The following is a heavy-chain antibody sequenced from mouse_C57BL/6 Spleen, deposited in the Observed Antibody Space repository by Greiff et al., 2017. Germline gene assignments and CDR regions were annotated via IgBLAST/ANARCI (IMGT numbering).Heavy chain of an antibody. CDR2: ISYDGSN. Sequence: ESGPGLVKPSQSLSLTCSVTGYSITSGYYWNWIRQFPGNKLEWMGYISYDGSNNYNPSLKNRISITRDTSKNQFFLKLNSVTTEDTATYYCAREGSSGYVDAMDYWGQGTSVTVSS. CDR3: AREGSSGYVDAMDY. CDR1: GYSITSGYY. D-gene: IGHD3-2*02. J-gene: IGHJ4*01. V-gene: IGHV3-6*01.